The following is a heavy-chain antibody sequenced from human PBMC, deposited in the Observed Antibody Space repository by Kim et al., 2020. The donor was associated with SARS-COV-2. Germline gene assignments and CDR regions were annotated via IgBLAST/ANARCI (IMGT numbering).Heavy chain of an antibody. CDR3: ARNRRFGELALGY. D-gene: IGHD3-10*01. CDR2: ISYSGST. CDR1: GASVSSFY. J-gene: IGHJ4*02. V-gene: IGHV4-59*02. Sequence: SETLSLTCTVSGASVSSFYWNWIRQPPGKGLEWIGYISYSGSTKHNPSLRSRITMSVDTSKNQFSLKLTSVTAADTAVYYCARNRRFGELALGYWGQGTL.